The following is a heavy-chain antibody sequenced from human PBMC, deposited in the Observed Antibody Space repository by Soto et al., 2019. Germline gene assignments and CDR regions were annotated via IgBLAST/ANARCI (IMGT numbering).Heavy chain of an antibody. V-gene: IGHV4-59*01. D-gene: IGHD6-13*01. CDR1: GGSISSYY. Sequence: QVQLQESGPGLVKPSETLSLTCTVSGGSISSYYWSWIRQPPGKGLEWIGYSYYSGSTNYNPSLKSRVTISVDTSKNQCSLKLSSVTAADTAVYYCAREGVSSSWYNYYGMDVWGQGTTVTVSS. CDR3: AREGVSSSWYNYYGMDV. CDR2: SYYSGST. J-gene: IGHJ6*02.